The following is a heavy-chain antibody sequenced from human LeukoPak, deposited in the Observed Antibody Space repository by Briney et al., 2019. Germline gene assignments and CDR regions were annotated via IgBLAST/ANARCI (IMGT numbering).Heavy chain of an antibody. CDR1: GFTFSSYA. CDR3: AGSIAVAGR. Sequence: GGSLRLSCAASGFTFSSYAMSWVRQAPGKGLEWVSAISGSGGSTYYADSVKGRFTISRDNAKNSLYLQMNSLRAEDTAVYYCAGSIAVAGRWGQGTLVTVSS. J-gene: IGHJ4*02. CDR2: ISGSGGST. D-gene: IGHD6-19*01. V-gene: IGHV3-23*01.